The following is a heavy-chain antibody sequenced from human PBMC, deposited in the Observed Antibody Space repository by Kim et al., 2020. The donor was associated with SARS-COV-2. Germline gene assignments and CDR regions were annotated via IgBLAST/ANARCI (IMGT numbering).Heavy chain of an antibody. J-gene: IGHJ4*02. Sequence: GGSLRLSCAASGFTFSNYIMNWVRQAPGKGLEWVSGIYESGGSTYYADSVKGRFTISRDNSKNTLYLQMSNLRAEDTAVYYCATLIWGGSSRGWGQGTLVTVSS. CDR2: IYESGGST. CDR1: GFTFSNYI. CDR3: ATLIWGGSSRG. V-gene: IGHV3-23*01. D-gene: IGHD3-16*02.